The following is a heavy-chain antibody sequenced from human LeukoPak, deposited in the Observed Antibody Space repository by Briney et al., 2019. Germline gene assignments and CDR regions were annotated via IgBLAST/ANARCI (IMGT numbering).Heavy chain of an antibody. CDR2: IYPGDSDT. CDR3: ARFLRYCSGGSCPASLGLGY. J-gene: IGHJ4*02. V-gene: IGHV5-51*01. D-gene: IGHD2-15*01. CDR1: GYSFTSYW. Sequence: GESLKISCKGSGYSFTSYWIGWVRQMPGKGLEWMGIIYPGDSDTRYSPSFQGQVTISADKSISTAYLQWSSLKASDTAMYYCARFLRYCSGGSCPASLGLGYWGQGTLVTVSS.